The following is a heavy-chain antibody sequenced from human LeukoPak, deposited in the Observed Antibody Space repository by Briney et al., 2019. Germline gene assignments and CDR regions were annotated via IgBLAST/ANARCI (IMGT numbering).Heavy chain of an antibody. V-gene: IGHV4-61*01. CDR1: GGSVSSGSYY. CDR2: IYYSGST. J-gene: IGHJ4*02. CDR3: ARGQWEMAHVRTYYFDY. D-gene: IGHD5-24*01. Sequence: SETLSLTCTVSGGSVSSGSYYWSWIRQPPGKGLEWIGYIYYSGSTNYNPSLKSRVTISVDTSKNQFSLKLSSVTAADTAVYYCARGQWEMAHVRTYYFDYWGQGTLVTVSS.